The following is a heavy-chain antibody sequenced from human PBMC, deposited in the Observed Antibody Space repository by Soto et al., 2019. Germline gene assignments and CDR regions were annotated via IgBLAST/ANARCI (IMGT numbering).Heavy chain of an antibody. CDR1: GDTFSSNT. V-gene: IGHV1-69*02. Sequence: VQLVQSGAEVKKPGSSVKVSCKASGDTFSSNTISWVRQVPGHGLEWMGRIIPILGITNYAQNFQGRITITADEPTTTAHRELSSLRSEDTAMYYGGISGHDSSYLYYGMDVWGQGTTVTVSS. J-gene: IGHJ6*02. CDR3: GISGHDSSYLYYGMDV. D-gene: IGHD3-22*01. CDR2: IIPILGIT.